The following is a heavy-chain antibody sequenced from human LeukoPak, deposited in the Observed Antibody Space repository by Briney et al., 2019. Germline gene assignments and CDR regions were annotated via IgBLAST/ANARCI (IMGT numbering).Heavy chain of an antibody. CDR2: ITSGGQT. Sequence: GGSLRLSCAASGFIFSNYAMTWVRQVPGKGLQWVSTITSGGQTYYADSVKGRFTISRDNSKNTLYLQMNSLRAEDTAVYQCAKYCSGGNCYSGLYWGQGTLVTVSS. CDR3: AKYCSGGNCYSGLY. J-gene: IGHJ4*02. V-gene: IGHV3-23*01. CDR1: GFIFSNYA. D-gene: IGHD2-15*01.